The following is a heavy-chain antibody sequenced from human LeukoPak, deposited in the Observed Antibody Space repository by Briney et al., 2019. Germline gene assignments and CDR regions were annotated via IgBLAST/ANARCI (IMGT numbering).Heavy chain of an antibody. CDR2: ISSTISPI. Sequence: PGGSLRLPCTASGFTFSSYSMNWVRQAPGKGLEWISYISSTISPIFYADSVKGRFTISRGNAKNSLYLQMNSLRAEDTALYYCARGLSAFDIWGQGTMVTVSS. V-gene: IGHV3-48*04. CDR1: GFTFSSYS. J-gene: IGHJ3*02. CDR3: ARGLSAFDI.